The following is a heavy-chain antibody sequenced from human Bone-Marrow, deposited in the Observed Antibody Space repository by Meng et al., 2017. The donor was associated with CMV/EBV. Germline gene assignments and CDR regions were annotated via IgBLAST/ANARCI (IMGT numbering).Heavy chain of an antibody. V-gene: IGHV1-2*02. Sequence: ASVKVSCKASGYTFTGYYMHWVRQAPGQGLEWMGWINPNSGGTNYAQKFQGRVTMTRDTSISTAYMELSRLRSDDTAVYYCARDYLVPAALDAFDIWGQGTMVTVSS. D-gene: IGHD2-2*01. J-gene: IGHJ3*02. CDR1: GYTFTGYY. CDR2: INPNSGGT. CDR3: ARDYLVPAALDAFDI.